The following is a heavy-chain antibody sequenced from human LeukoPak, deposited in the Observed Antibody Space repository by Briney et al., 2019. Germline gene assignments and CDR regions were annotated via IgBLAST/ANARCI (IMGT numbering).Heavy chain of an antibody. CDR1: GYSISSGYY. CDR3: ARGESVIAAAGNTSWFDP. CDR2: IYHSGST. V-gene: IGHV4-38-2*01. Sequence: PSETLSLTCAVSGYSISSGYYWGWIRQPPGKGLEWIGSIYHSGSTYYNPSLKSRVTISVDTSKNQFSLKLSSVTAADTAVYYGARGESVIAAAGNTSWFDPWGQGTLVTVSS. D-gene: IGHD6-13*01. J-gene: IGHJ5*02.